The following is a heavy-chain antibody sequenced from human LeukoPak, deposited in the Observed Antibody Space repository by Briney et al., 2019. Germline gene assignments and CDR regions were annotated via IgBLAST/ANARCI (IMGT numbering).Heavy chain of an antibody. V-gene: IGHV4-61*02. CDR2: IYTSGST. CDR1: GGSISSGSYY. CDR3: AREGYGVYYYYYMDV. J-gene: IGHJ6*03. D-gene: IGHD4-17*01. Sequence: PSETLSLTCTVSGGSISSGSYYWSWIRRPAGKGLEWIGRIYTSGSTNYNPSLKSRVTISVDTSKNQFSLKLSSVTAADTAVYYCAREGYGVYYYYYMDVWGKGTTVTVSS.